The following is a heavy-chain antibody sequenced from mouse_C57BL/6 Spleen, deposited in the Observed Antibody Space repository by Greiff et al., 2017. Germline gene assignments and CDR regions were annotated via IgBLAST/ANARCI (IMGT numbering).Heavy chain of an antibody. CDR2: IDPSDSYT. Sequence: VQLQQPGAELVKPGASVKLSCKASGYTFTSYWMQWVKQRPGQGLEWIGEIDPSDSYTNYNQKFKGKATLTVDTSSSTAYMQLSSLTSEDSAVYYCARWDWDEGGYWGQGTTLTVSS. CDR1: GYTFTSYW. J-gene: IGHJ2*01. CDR3: ARWDWDEGGY. D-gene: IGHD4-1*01. V-gene: IGHV1-50*01.